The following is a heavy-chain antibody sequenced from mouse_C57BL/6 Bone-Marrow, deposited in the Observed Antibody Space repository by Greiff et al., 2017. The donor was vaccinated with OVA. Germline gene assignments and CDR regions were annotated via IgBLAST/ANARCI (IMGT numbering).Heavy chain of an antibody. CDR3: ARETTVVKYFDV. D-gene: IGHD1-1*01. CDR2: INYDGSST. J-gene: IGHJ1*03. CDR1: GFTFSDYY. V-gene: IGHV5-16*01. Sequence: EVQRVESEGGLVQPGSSMKLSCTASGFTFSDYYMAWVRQVPEKGLEWVANINYDGSSTYYLDSLKSRFIISRDNAKNILYLQMSSLKSEDTATYYCARETTVVKYFDVWGTGTTVTVSS.